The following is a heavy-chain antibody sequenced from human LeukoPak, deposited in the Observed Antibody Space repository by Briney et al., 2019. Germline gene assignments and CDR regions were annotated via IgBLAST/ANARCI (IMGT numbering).Heavy chain of an antibody. J-gene: IGHJ2*01. V-gene: IGHV3-74*01. Sequence: GGSLRLSCAASGFTFSSYWMHWVRQAPGKGLVWVSHIKNDGSSTSYADSVKGRFTISRDNAKNTLYLQMNSLRAEDTAVYYCARAGLAYCGGDCYPYCYFDLWGRGTLVTASS. D-gene: IGHD2-21*02. CDR3: ARAGLAYCGGDCYPYCYFDL. CDR2: IKNDGSST. CDR1: GFTFSSYW.